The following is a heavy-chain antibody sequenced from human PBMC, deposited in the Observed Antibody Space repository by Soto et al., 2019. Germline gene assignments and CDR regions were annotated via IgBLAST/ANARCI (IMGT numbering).Heavy chain of an antibody. D-gene: IGHD1-26*01. CDR1: GGTFSSYA. J-gene: IGHJ3*02. CDR3: ARDRAPRIVGAKSGDAFDI. Sequence: SVKVSCKASGGTFSSYAISWVRQAPGQGLEWMGGIIPIFGTANYAQKFQGRVTITADESTSTAYMELSSLRSEDTAVYYCARDRAPRIVGAKSGDAFDIWGQGTMVTVSS. CDR2: IIPIFGTA. V-gene: IGHV1-69*13.